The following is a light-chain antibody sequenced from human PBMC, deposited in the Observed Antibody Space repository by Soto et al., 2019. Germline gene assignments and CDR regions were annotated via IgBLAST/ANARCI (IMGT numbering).Light chain of an antibody. CDR3: QQYNNWPPVT. CDR1: QSVYNN. V-gene: IGKV3-15*01. Sequence: EIVMPQSPATLSVSPGERATLSCRASQSVYNNLAWYQQKPGQAPRLLIYGASTSATGIPARFSGSGSGTEFTLTISSLQSEDFAVYFCQQYNNWPPVTFGPGTKVDIK. J-gene: IGKJ3*01. CDR2: GAS.